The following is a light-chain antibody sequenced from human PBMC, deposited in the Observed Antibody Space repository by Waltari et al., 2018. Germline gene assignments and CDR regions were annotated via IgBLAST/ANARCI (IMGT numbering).Light chain of an antibody. CDR2: WAS. Sequence: DIVMTQSPDSLAVSLGERATINCKSSQSVLYSSDNRNYLAWYQQKPGQPPNLLIYWASTRESGVPDRVSGSVSGTDFTLTISSLQAEDVAVYYCQQYYITPLSFGGGTKVEIK. J-gene: IGKJ4*01. CDR3: QQYYITPLS. CDR1: QSVLYSSDNRNY. V-gene: IGKV4-1*01.